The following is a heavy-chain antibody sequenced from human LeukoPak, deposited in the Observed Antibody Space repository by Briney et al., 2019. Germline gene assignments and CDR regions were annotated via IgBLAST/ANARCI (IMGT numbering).Heavy chain of an antibody. Sequence: ASVKVSCTASGYTFTGYYMHWVRQAPGQGLEWMGWINPNSGGTNYAQKFQGRVTMTRDTSISTAYMELSRLRSDDTAVYYCARSLYAYSSSWYEYYYYYYGMDVWGQGTTVTVSS. CDR3: ARSLYAYSSSWYEYYYYYYGMDV. D-gene: IGHD6-13*01. CDR2: INPNSGGT. CDR1: GYTFTGYY. V-gene: IGHV1-2*02. J-gene: IGHJ6*02.